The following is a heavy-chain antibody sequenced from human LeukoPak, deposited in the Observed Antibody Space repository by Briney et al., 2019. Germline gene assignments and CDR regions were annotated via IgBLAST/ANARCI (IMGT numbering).Heavy chain of an antibody. D-gene: IGHD3-22*01. J-gene: IGHJ4*02. V-gene: IGHV3-23*01. Sequence: GGSLRLSCAASRSTFSSYAMSWVRQAPGKGLEWVSAISGSGGSTYYADSVKGRFTLSRDNSKNTLYLQMNSLRAADTGVYYCAKLTMIVEVGYWGQGTLVTVSS. CDR2: ISGSGGST. CDR1: RSTFSSYA. CDR3: AKLTMIVEVGY.